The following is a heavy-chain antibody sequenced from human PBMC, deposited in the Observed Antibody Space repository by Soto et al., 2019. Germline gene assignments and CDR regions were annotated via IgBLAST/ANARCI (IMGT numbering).Heavy chain of an antibody. Sequence: VECLNSSCKSSGDSFTSNWIVWVLQMPGKGLECPGMIYTGDSDTRYSPSFQCQVSISADKSISTAYLQWSSLKDSDTAMCYCARLARTVLGTITLSPSGYFDYWGQGTLVTVS. J-gene: IGHJ4*02. CDR1: GDSFTSNW. D-gene: IGHD1-7*01. V-gene: IGHV5-51*01. CDR3: ARLARTVLGTITLSPSGYFDY. CDR2: IYTGDSDT.